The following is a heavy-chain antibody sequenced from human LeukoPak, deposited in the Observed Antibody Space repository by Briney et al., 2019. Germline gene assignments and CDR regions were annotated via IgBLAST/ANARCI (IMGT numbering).Heavy chain of an antibody. Sequence: PGGSLRLSCAASGFTFSSYAMSWVRQAPGKGLEWVSAISGSGGSTYYADSVKGRFTISRDNSKNTLYLQVNSLRAEDTAVYYCAKPRGSYYILFGFDHWGQGTLVTVSS. D-gene: IGHD1-26*01. V-gene: IGHV3-23*01. CDR2: ISGSGGST. CDR1: GFTFSSYA. J-gene: IGHJ4*02. CDR3: AKPRGSYYILFGFDH.